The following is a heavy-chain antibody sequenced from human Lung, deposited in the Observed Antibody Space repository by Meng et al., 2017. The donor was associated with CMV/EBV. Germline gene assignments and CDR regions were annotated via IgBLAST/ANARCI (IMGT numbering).Heavy chain of an antibody. CDR3: VRGPLLGWFDP. V-gene: IGHV3-53*01. CDR1: GFTVTSYY. J-gene: IGHJ5*02. CDR2: IYSSGRT. Sequence: GHLGVSGGGLIQPGGSLRLSCAASGFTVTSYYMHWVRQAPGKGLEWVSVIYSSGRTYYADSVKGRFTISRDNSKNTVDLQMNTLRAEDTAIYYCVRGPLLGWFDPWGQGALVTVSS.